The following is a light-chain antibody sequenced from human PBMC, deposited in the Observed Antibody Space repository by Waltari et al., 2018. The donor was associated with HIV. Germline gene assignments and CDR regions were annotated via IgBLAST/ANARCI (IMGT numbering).Light chain of an antibody. CDR1: RSNIGNNY. CDR2: DNN. V-gene: IGLV1-51*01. J-gene: IGLJ2*01. CDR3: GSWDNTLSAGV. Sequence: QSVLTQPPPVSAAPGQTVTISCSGSRSNIGNNYVSWFQQFPGTAPNLLIHDNNKRRSGIPDRFSGSKSGTSATLGITGLQTGDEADYYCGSWDNTLSAGVFGGGTKLTVL.